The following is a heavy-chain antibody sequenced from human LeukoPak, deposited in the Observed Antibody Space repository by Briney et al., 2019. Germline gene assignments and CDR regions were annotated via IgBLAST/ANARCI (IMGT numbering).Heavy chain of an antibody. V-gene: IGHV6-1*01. CDR1: GDSVSNNIAA. CDR3: TREDRDTFDI. Sequence: SQTLSLTCAISGDSVSNNIAAWTWFRQSPSRGLEWLGRTYYRSKWYNDYAVSVRGRITVNPDTSKNQFSLQLNSVTPEDTAVYYCTREDRDTFDIWGQGTVVTVSS. J-gene: IGHJ3*02. CDR2: TYYRSKWYN.